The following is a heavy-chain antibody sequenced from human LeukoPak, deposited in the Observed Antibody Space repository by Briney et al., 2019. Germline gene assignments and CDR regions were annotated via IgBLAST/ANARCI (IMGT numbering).Heavy chain of an antibody. V-gene: IGHV3-33*01. CDR1: GFTFSSYG. CDR2: IWYDGSNK. D-gene: IGHD3-16*01. J-gene: IGHJ4*02. Sequence: GRSLRLSCAASGFTFSSYGMHWVRQAPGKGLEWVAVIWYDGSNKYYADSVKGRFTITRDNSKNTLYLQMNSLRAEDTAVYYCARDKGPPAAEVRLVYWGQGTLVTVSS. CDR3: ARDKGPPAAEVRLVY.